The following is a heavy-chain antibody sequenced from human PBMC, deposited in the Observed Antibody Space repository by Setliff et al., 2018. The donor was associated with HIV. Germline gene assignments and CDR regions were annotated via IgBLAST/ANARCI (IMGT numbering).Heavy chain of an antibody. J-gene: IGHJ4*02. CDR1: GVSVSGTAYY. V-gene: IGHV4-39*01. D-gene: IGHD3-22*01. CDR2: IYYTGNT. Sequence: SETLSLTCTVSGVSVSGTAYYWAWIRQPPGRGLEWIGSIYYTGNTNYNSSLKSRVSMSMVSSKKQVFLKLSDVSAADTAVYYCARQQGDSRGFYPHFDYWGQGRLVTVSS. CDR3: ARQQGDSRGFYPHFDY.